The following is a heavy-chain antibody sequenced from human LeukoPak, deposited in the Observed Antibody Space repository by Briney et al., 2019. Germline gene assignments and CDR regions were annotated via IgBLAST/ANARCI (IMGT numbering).Heavy chain of an antibody. CDR1: GYTFTGYY. J-gene: IGHJ5*02. D-gene: IGHD3-10*01. V-gene: IGHV1/OR15-3*02. CDR3: TREDYFGSGSFSNWFDP. CDR2: INAGNGNT. Sequence: ASVKVSCKASGYTFTGYYMHWVRQAPGQGLEWMGWINAGNGNTKYSQEFQGRVTITRDTSASTAYMELSSLTSEDTAVYYCTREDYFGSGSFSNWFDPWGQGTLVTVSS.